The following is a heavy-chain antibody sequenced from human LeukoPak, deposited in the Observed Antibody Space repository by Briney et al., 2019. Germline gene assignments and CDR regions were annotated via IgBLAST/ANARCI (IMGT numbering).Heavy chain of an antibody. V-gene: IGHV4-34*01. D-gene: IGHD6-13*01. CDR1: GGSFSGYY. CDR3: ARGLKQQLEFDY. J-gene: IGHJ4*02. Sequence: SETLSLTCAVYGGSFSGYYWSWIRQPPGKGLEWIGEINHSGSTNYNPSLKSRVTISVDTSKNQFSLKLSSVTAADTAVYYCARGLKQQLEFDYWGQGTLVTVSS. CDR2: INHSGST.